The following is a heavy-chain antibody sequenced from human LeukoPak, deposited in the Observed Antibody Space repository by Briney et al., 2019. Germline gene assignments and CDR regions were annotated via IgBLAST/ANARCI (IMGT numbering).Heavy chain of an antibody. Sequence: GGSLRLSCAASGFTVSSTYMNWVRQAPGKGLEWVSVIYSGGTTYYADSVKGRFTISRDNSKNTLYLQMNSLRAEDTAVFYCARRGASDYYFDYWGRGTLVTVSS. D-gene: IGHD5-12*01. CDR3: ARRGASDYYFDY. CDR2: IYSGGTT. V-gene: IGHV3-53*01. CDR1: GFTVSSTY. J-gene: IGHJ4*02.